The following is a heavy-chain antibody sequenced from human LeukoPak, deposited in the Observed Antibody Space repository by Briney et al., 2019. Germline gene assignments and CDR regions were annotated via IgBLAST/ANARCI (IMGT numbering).Heavy chain of an antibody. D-gene: IGHD3-16*01. CDR3: AKGQITRSDRFDY. V-gene: IGHV3-23*01. CDR1: GFTFSTYS. J-gene: IGHJ4*02. CDR2: ISGGGDNR. Sequence: GGTLRLSCAASGFTFSTYSMTWVRQAPGKGLEWVSIISGGGDNRYYADSVKGRFTISRDNSKNTLYLQMNSLRAEDTAVYYCAKGQITRSDRFDYWGQGTLVTVSS.